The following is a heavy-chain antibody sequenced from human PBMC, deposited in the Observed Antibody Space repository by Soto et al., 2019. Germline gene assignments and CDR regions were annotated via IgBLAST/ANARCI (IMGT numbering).Heavy chain of an antibody. D-gene: IGHD2-8*01. CDR2: IKSKTEGGTT. V-gene: IGHV3-15*01. J-gene: IGHJ4*02. CDR3: SGYVTNGVFSRDY. Sequence: EVPLVESGGGLVKPGGSLRLSCAASGFTFSKALMTWVRQAPGKGLEWSGRIKSKTEGGTTDYAAPVKGRFTISRDDSKNTLYLQMNSLKSEDTAVYYCSGYVTNGVFSRDYWGQGTLVTVSS. CDR1: GFTFSKAL.